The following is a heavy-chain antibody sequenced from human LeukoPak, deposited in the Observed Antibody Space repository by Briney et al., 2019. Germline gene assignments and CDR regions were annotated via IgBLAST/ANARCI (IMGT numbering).Heavy chain of an antibody. J-gene: IGHJ4*02. CDR1: GSTFSSYA. Sequence: WASVKVSCKASGSTFSSYAISWVRQAPGQGLEWMGRIIPILGIANYAQKFQGRVTITADKSTSTAYMELSSLRSEDTAVYYCARAVCSGGSCYSVFIFNYWGQGTLVTVSS. D-gene: IGHD2-15*01. CDR3: ARAVCSGGSCYSVFIFNY. CDR2: IIPILGIA. V-gene: IGHV1-69*04.